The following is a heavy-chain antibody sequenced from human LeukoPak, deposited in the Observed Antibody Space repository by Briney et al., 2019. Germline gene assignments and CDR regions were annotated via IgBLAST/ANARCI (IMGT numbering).Heavy chain of an antibody. CDR1: GYTFTVYY. Sequence: GASVTVSFKASGYTFTVYYMHWVRQAPGQGLEWMGRISPNSGGTHYAQKFQGRVTMTRDTSINTAYMELDRLTSDDTAVYYCARDHGMDVWGQGTTVTVSS. V-gene: IGHV1-2*06. CDR2: ISPNSGGT. CDR3: ARDHGMDV. J-gene: IGHJ6*02.